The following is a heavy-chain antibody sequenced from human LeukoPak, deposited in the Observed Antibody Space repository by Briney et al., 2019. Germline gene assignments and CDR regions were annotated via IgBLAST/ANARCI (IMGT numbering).Heavy chain of an antibody. V-gene: IGHV4-61*02. CDR1: GDSLSSGSYY. Sequence: SETLSLTCTVSGDSLSSGSYYWSWLRQPAGRGLEWLGRIYISGTTNYNPSLKRRVTISADTSKNQFSLKLSSVTAADSAVYYCARDQSYYYGSGSPLYNWFDPWGQGTLVTVSS. J-gene: IGHJ5*02. D-gene: IGHD3-10*01. CDR2: IYISGTT. CDR3: ARDQSYYYGSGSPLYNWFDP.